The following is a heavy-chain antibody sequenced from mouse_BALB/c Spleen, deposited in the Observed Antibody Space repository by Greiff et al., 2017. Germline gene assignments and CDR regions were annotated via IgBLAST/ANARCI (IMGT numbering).Heavy chain of an antibody. CDR1: GFTFSSYA. Sequence: EVKLMESGGGLVKPGGSLKLSCAASGFTFSSYAMSWVRQSPEKRLEWVAEISSGGSYTYYPDTVTGRFNISRDNAKNTLYLEMSSLRSEDTAMYYCERDRANWDPFAYWGQGTLVTVSA. CDR2: ISSGGSYT. D-gene: IGHD4-1*01. J-gene: IGHJ3*01. CDR3: ERDRANWDPFAY. V-gene: IGHV5-9-4*01.